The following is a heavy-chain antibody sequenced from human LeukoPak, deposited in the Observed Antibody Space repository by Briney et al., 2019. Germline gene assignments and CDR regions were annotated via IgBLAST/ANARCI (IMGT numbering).Heavy chain of an antibody. CDR3: AKGLAVAGHFDY. V-gene: IGHV3-23*01. D-gene: IGHD6-19*01. Sequence: GGSLRLSRAASGFTFSSHAMSWVRQAPGKGLEWVSAISGSGGSTYYADSVKGRFTISRDKSKNTLYLQMNSLRAEDTAVYYCAKGLAVAGHFDYWGQGTLVTVSS. J-gene: IGHJ4*02. CDR2: ISGSGGST. CDR1: GFTFSSHA.